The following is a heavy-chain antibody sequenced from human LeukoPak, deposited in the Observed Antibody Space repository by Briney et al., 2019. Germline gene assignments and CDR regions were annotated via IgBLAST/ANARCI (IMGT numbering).Heavy chain of an antibody. J-gene: IGHJ6*03. CDR2: ISYDGTNK. V-gene: IGHV3-30-3*01. Sequence: GGSLRLSCEASGFTFSNYVMHWVRQAPGEGLEWLAVISYDGTNKYYADSVKGRFTISRDHSKTTVDLQMDSLGGADTAVYYCARSPTYYYMDVWGKGTTVTVSS. CDR3: ARSPTYYYMDV. CDR1: GFTFSNYV.